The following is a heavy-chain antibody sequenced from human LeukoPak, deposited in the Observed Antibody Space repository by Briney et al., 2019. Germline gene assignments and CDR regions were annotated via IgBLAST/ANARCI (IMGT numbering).Heavy chain of an antibody. V-gene: IGHV3-30-3*01. CDR2: ISSDGTHE. D-gene: IGHD1-1*01. CDR3: AREQSGIDVSFFDS. J-gene: IGHJ4*02. Sequence: GGSLRLSCPASGFAFRTFSIHWVRKTQGKGLEWVAVISSDGTHEYYVDSVKGRFTISRDNSKNTVYLEMKSLRPEDTAVYYCAREQSGIDVSFFDSWGQGTLVTVSS. CDR1: GFAFRTFS.